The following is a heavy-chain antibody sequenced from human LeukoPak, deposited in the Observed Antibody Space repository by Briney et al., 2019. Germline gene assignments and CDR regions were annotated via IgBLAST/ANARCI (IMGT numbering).Heavy chain of an antibody. Sequence: SETLSLTCTVSGGSISGYYWSWIRQPPGKGLEWIGEINHSGSTNYNPSLKSRVTISVDTSKNQFSLKLSSVTAADTAVYYCASRYSSSWTLFDYWGQGTLVTVSS. D-gene: IGHD6-13*01. J-gene: IGHJ4*02. CDR2: INHSGST. V-gene: IGHV4-34*01. CDR1: GGSISGYY. CDR3: ASRYSSSWTLFDY.